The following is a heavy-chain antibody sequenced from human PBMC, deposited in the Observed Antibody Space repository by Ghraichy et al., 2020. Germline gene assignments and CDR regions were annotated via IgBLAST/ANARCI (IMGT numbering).Heavy chain of an antibody. J-gene: IGHJ4*02. D-gene: IGHD3-3*01. Sequence: SETLSLTCTVSGGSIRTYYWSWIRQPPGKGLEWIGYMYYRGSSNYNPSLESRVTISIDASKSQFSLNLSYVTAADTAVYYGASGDFWSGYTPRLDYWGQGTLVDVTS. CDR2: MYYRGSS. CDR3: ASGDFWSGYTPRLDY. CDR1: GGSIRTYY. V-gene: IGHV4-59*01.